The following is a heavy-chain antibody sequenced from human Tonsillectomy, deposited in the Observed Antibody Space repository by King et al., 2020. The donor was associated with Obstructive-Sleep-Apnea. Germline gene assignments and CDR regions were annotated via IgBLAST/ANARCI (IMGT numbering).Heavy chain of an antibody. V-gene: IGHV1-2*02. D-gene: IGHD6-13*01. CDR2: INPNSGGT. CDR1: GYTFTGYY. CDR3: ASDAAAELHRRSNYFDY. Sequence: VQLVQSGAEVKKPGASVKVSCKASGYTFTGYYVHWVRQAPGQGLEWMGGINPNSGGTDYSQKFQGRVTMTRDPSISTAYMELIRLRADDTAVYYCASDAAAELHRRSNYFDYWGQGTLVTVSS. J-gene: IGHJ4*02.